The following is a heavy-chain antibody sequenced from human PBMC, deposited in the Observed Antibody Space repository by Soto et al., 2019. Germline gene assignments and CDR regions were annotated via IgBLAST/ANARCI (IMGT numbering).Heavy chain of an antibody. Sequence: QVQLVESGGGVVQPGRSLRLSCAASGFTFSIDGMHWVRHAPGKGLECVAMISFDGSEKYYTDSVKGRFHISRDSSKSTMYHQMDILSGEDTAVYYCARDRRLYYSDVFNIWGQGTTVTVSS. CDR1: GFTFSIDG. CDR3: ARDRRLYYSDVFNI. D-gene: IGHD1-26*01. J-gene: IGHJ3*02. V-gene: IGHV3-30*03. CDR2: ISFDGSEK.